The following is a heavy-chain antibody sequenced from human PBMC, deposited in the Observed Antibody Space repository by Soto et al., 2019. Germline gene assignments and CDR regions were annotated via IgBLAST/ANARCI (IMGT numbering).Heavy chain of an antibody. V-gene: IGHV1-58*02. Sequence: SVKVSCKASGFTFTSSAMQWVRQARGQRLEWIGWIVVGSCNTNYAQKFQERVTITRDMSTSTAYMELSSLRSEDTAVYYCAAERADSSGYRAWGQGTLVTVSS. CDR3: AAERADSSGYRA. CDR1: GFTFTSSA. J-gene: IGHJ5*02. CDR2: IVVGSCNT. D-gene: IGHD3-22*01.